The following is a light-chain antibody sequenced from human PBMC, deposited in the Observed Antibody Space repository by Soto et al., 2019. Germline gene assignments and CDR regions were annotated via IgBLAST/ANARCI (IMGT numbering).Light chain of an antibody. J-gene: IGLJ2*01. CDR2: EVS. CDR3: PSYTGSSSVV. V-gene: IGLV2-14*01. CDR1: GSDIGGYNY. Sequence: QSALTQPASVSGSPGQSITISCTGTGSDIGGYNYVSWYQQHPGKAPKVMIYEVSNRPSGVSNRFSASKSGNTASLTISALQAEDEADYYCPSYTGSSSVVFGGGTKLTVL.